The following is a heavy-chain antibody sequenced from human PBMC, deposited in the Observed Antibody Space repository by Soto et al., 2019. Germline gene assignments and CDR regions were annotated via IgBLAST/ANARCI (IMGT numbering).Heavy chain of an antibody. Sequence: QVQLQQWGAGLLKPSETLSLTCAVYGGSFSGYYWSWIRQPPGKGLEWIGEINHSGSTNYNPSLKSRVTISVDTSKNQFSLKLSSVNAADTAVYYCARGITMVRGVIPRPYFDYWGQGTLVTVSS. CDR1: GGSFSGYY. CDR3: ARGITMVRGVIPRPYFDY. CDR2: INHSGST. J-gene: IGHJ4*02. D-gene: IGHD3-10*01. V-gene: IGHV4-34*01.